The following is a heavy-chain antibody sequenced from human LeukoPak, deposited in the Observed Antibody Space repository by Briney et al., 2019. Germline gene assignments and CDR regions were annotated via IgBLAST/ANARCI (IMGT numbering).Heavy chain of an antibody. J-gene: IGHJ4*02. CDR3: ARDFDMGITPGDDFDF. CDR1: GFSFSKYW. Sequence: GGSLRLSCAASGFSFSKYWMHWVRQTPGGGLVWVSRIKEDGTYTSYADSVKGRFTISRDNARNTVFLQMNSLRAEDTAVYYCARDFDMGITPGDDFDFWGQGTLVTVSS. V-gene: IGHV3-74*01. CDR2: IKEDGTYT. D-gene: IGHD3-9*01.